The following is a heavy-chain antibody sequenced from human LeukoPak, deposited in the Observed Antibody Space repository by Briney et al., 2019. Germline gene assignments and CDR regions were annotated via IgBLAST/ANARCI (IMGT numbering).Heavy chain of an antibody. Sequence: GGSLRLSCEASGFTFSSYSMNWVGQAPGKGLEWGSYISSSSSTIYYADSVKGRFTISRDNAKNSLYLQMNSLRAEDTAVYYCARVWYSSGWLDYWGQGTLVTVSS. CDR1: GFTFSSYS. CDR2: ISSSSSTI. V-gene: IGHV3-48*01. J-gene: IGHJ4*02. D-gene: IGHD6-19*01. CDR3: ARVWYSSGWLDY.